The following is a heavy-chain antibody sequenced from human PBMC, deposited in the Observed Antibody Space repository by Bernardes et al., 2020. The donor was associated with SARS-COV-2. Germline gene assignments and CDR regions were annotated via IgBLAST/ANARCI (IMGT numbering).Heavy chain of an antibody. CDR3: ARLNFITRRDY. J-gene: IGHJ4*02. CDR2: IYSAGSK. Sequence: GGSLRLSCAASGFNVSYNDMSWVRQAPGKGLEWVSVIYSAGSKYDADAVKGRFTISRDNSKNTVDLQMNSMRAEDTAVYYCARLNFITRRDYWCQGTLVTVSS. V-gene: IGHV3-66*01. CDR1: GFNVSYND. D-gene: IGHD3-10*01.